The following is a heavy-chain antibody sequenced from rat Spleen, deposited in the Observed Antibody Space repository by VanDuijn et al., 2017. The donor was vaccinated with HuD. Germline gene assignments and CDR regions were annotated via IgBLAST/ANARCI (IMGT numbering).Heavy chain of an antibody. D-gene: IGHD1-4*01. V-gene: IGHV2-32*01. CDR3: GSPGGYFDY. CDR2: MWAAGST. CDR1: GFSLTNYH. Sequence: QVQLKESGPGLVKPSETLSLTCTVSGFSLTNYHVSWVRQPPGKGLEWMGVMWAAGSTAYNSALKSRLSISRDTSNSQVFLKMNSLQTEDTATYYCGSPGGYFDYWGQGVMVTVSS. J-gene: IGHJ2*01.